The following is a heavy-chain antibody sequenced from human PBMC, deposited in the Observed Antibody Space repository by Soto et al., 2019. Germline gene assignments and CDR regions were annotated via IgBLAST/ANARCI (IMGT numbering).Heavy chain of an antibody. J-gene: IGHJ6*02. D-gene: IGHD3-10*01. CDR3: ARGVSASYSNYRVYYYYGMDV. V-gene: IGHV3-48*03. CDR1: GFTLSSYE. CDR2: ISSSGSSI. Sequence: SGGSLRLSCAASGFTLSSYEMNWVRQAPGKGLEWVSYISSSGSSIYYADSVKGRFTISRDNAKNSLYRQMNSRRAEDTAVYYCARGVSASYSNYRVYYYYGMDVWGQGTTVTVSS.